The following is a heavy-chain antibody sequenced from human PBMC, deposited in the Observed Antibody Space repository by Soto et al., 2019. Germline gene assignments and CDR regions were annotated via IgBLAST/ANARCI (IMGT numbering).Heavy chain of an antibody. V-gene: IGHV3-21*01. CDR2: ISSSSSYI. CDR1: GFTFSSYR. D-gene: IGHD3-10*01. Sequence: EVQLVESGGGLVKPGGSLRLSCAASGFTFSSYRMNWVRQAPGKGLEWVSSISSSSSYIYYADSVKGRFTISRDNAKNSLYLQMNSLRAEDTAVYYCARDTYFYGSGSYGPWGQGTLVTVSS. CDR3: ARDTYFYGSGSYGP. J-gene: IGHJ5*02.